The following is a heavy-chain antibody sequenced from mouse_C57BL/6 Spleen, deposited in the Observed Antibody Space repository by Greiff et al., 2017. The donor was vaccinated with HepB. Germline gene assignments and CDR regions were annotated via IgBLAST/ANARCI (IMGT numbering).Heavy chain of an antibody. CDR3: AREGTPRFAY. Sequence: QVQLQQPGAELVKPGASVKLSCKASGYTFTSYWMQWVKQRPGQGLEWIGEIDPSDSYTNYNQKFKGKATLTVDTSSSTAYMQLSSLTSEDSAVYYCAREGTPRFAYWGQGTLVTVSA. CDR1: GYTFTSYW. CDR2: IDPSDSYT. D-gene: IGHD2-14*01. J-gene: IGHJ3*01. V-gene: IGHV1-50*01.